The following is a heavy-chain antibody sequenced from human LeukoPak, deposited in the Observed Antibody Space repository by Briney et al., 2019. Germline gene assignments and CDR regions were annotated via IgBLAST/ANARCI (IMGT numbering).Heavy chain of an antibody. CDR1: GGSISSSSYY. D-gene: IGHD6-19*01. CDR2: IYYSGST. Sequence: SETLSLTCTVSGGSISSSSYYWGWIRQPPGKGLEWIGSIYYSGSTYYNPSLKSRVTISVDTSKNQLFLKLSSGTAADTAVDYCAKLGTAYSSGLFPDDWGQGTLVTVSS. CDR3: AKLGTAYSSGLFPDD. V-gene: IGHV4-39*01. J-gene: IGHJ4*02.